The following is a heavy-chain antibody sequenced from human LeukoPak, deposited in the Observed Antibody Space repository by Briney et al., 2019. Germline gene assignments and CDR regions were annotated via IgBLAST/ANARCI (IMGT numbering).Heavy chain of an antibody. V-gene: IGHV3-7*05. CDR1: GFTLSSYW. CDR2: IKQDGSEK. CDR3: ARDLGQWLGFDY. D-gene: IGHD6-19*01. Sequence: RGSMRLSWAASGFTLSSYWMSWVRQAPGKGLERVAKIKQDGSEKYFVDSVKGRFTISRDTAKNSLYLQMNSLRAEDTAVYYCARDLGQWLGFDYWGQGTLVTVSS. J-gene: IGHJ4*02.